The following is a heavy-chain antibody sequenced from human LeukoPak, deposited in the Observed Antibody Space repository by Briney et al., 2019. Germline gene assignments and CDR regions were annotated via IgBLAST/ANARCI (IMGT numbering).Heavy chain of an antibody. J-gene: IGHJ4*02. D-gene: IGHD6-19*01. Sequence: ASVKVSCKASGGTFSTYAISWVRQAPGQGLEWMGGILPIFGTANYAPEVQGRVTITADESTSTAYMELSSLRSEDTAVYYCARSFHSSGWYHDYWGQGTLVTVSS. CDR1: GGTFSTYA. CDR3: ARSFHSSGWYHDY. V-gene: IGHV1-69*13. CDR2: ILPIFGTA.